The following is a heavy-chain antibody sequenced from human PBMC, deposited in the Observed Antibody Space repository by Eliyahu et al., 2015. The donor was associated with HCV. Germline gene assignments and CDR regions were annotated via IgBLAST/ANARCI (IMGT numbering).Heavy chain of an antibody. Sequence: FTFSSYGMHWVRQAPGKGLEWVAVIWYDGSNKYYADSVKGRFTISRDNSKNTLYLQMNSLRAEDTAVYYCARDLTYMEGSYYYYYGMDVWGQGTTVTVSS. CDR3: ARDLTYMEGSYYYYYGMDV. CDR2: IWYDGSNK. V-gene: IGHV3-33*01. D-gene: IGHD3-3*01. J-gene: IGHJ6*02. CDR1: FTFSSYG.